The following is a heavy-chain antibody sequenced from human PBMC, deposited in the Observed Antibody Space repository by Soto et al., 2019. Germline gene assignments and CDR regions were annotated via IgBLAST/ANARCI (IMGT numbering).Heavy chain of an antibody. CDR2: IYYSGST. D-gene: IGHD5-18*01. CDR3: ASGYSYASPYFDY. J-gene: IGHJ4*02. CDR1: GGSISSGGYY. Sequence: SETLSLTCTVSGGSISSGGYYWSWIRQHPGKGLEWIGYIYYSGSTYYNPSLKSRVTISVDTSKNQFSLKLSSMTAADTAVYYCASGYSYASPYFDYWGQGTLVTVSS. V-gene: IGHV4-31*03.